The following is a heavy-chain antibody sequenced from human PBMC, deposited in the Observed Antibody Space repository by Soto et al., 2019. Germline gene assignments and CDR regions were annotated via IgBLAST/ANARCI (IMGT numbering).Heavy chain of an antibody. CDR3: ARNDNSWSEGDY. J-gene: IGHJ4*02. CDR2: IYYSGST. D-gene: IGHD6-6*01. Sequence: PSETLSLTCTVSGGSISSGDYYWSWIRQPPGKGLEWIGYIYYSGSTYYNPSLKSRVTISVDTSKNQFSLKLSSVTAADTAVYYCARNDNSWSEGDYLAQRTLLPVSS. CDR1: GGSISSGDYY. V-gene: IGHV4-30-4*01.